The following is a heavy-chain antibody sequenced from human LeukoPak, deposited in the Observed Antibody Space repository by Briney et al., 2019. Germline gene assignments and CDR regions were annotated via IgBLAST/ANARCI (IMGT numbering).Heavy chain of an antibody. J-gene: IGHJ6*02. CDR3: ARDRVRYCSGGSCYLVYYYYGMDV. CDR1: GFTFSSYA. V-gene: IGHV3-30-3*01. D-gene: IGHD2-15*01. Sequence: GGSLRLSCAAPGFTFSSYAMHWVRQAPGKGLEWVAVISYDGSNKYYADSVKGRFTISRDNSKNTLYLQMNSLRAEDTAVYYCARDRVRYCSGGSCYLVYYYYGMDVWGQGTTVTVSS. CDR2: ISYDGSNK.